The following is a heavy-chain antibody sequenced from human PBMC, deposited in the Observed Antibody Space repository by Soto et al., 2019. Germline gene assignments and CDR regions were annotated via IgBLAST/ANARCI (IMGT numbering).Heavy chain of an antibody. CDR3: ARDPAFRTTGSRGYYYYGMDV. CDR1: GYTFTSYY. J-gene: IGHJ6*02. D-gene: IGHD3-10*01. V-gene: IGHV1-46*01. Sequence: ASVKVSCKASGYTFTSYYMHWVRQAPGQGLEWMGIMNPSGGSTSYAQKFQGRVTMTRDTSTSTVYMELSSLRSEDTGVYYCARDPAFRTTGSRGYYYYGMDVWGQGTTVTVS. CDR2: MNPSGGST.